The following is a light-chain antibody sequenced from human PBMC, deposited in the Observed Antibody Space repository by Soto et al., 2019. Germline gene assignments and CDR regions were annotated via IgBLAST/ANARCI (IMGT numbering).Light chain of an antibody. V-gene: IGKV3-15*01. CDR2: AAS. CDR1: QSVSSN. J-gene: IGKJ1*01. Sequence: EIVMTQSPATLSVSPGERATLSCRASQSVSSNLAWYQQRPGQAPRLLIYAASTRATDVPGRFSGSGSGTDFTLTISSLQSEDFAVYYCQQYNNWPWTFGQGTKVEIK. CDR3: QQYNNWPWT.